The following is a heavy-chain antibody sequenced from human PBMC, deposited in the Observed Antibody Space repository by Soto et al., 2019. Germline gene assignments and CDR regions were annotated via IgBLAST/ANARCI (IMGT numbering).Heavy chain of an antibody. CDR2: VKQDGSEK. CDR1: GFTFSSYW. V-gene: IGHV3-7*01. D-gene: IGHD4-17*01. CDR3: ANATYYGDKGRALDY. Sequence: EVQLVESGGGLVQPGGSLRLSCAASGFTFSSYWMSWVRQAPGKGLEWVANVKQDGSEKYHVDSVKGRFTISRDNAKNSLYLQMKGLKAEVAAVYYCANATYYGDKGRALDYWGQGTLVTVSS. J-gene: IGHJ4*02.